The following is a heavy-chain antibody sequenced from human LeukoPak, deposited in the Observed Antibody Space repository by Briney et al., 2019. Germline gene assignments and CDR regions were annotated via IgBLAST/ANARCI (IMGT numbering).Heavy chain of an antibody. J-gene: IGHJ4*02. Sequence: ASVKVSCKASGYTFTSYGISWVRQAPGQGLEWMGWISAYNGNTNYAQKLQGRVTMTTDTSTSTAYMELSSLRSEDTAVYYCAGDPPYCGGDCYSSFDYWGQGTLVTVSS. D-gene: IGHD2-21*02. V-gene: IGHV1-18*01. CDR1: GYTFTSYG. CDR3: AGDPPYCGGDCYSSFDY. CDR2: ISAYNGNT.